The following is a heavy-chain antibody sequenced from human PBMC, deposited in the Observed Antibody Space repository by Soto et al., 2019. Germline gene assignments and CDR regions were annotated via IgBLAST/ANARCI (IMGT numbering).Heavy chain of an antibody. CDR3: KYYDSSFDAFDI. CDR2: INHGGGT. J-gene: IGHJ3*02. CDR1: GGSFSGYY. Sequence: SETLSLTCAVYGGSFSGYYWNWIRQPPEKGLEWIGEINHGGGTNYNPSLKSRVTISVDTSKNHFSLNLSAVTAADTAVYYCKYYDSSFDAFDIWGQGTMVT. D-gene: IGHD3-22*01. V-gene: IGHV4-34*03.